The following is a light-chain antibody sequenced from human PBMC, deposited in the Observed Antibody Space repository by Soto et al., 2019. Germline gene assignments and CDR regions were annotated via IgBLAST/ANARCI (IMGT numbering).Light chain of an antibody. V-gene: IGLV2-14*03. CDR3: SSYTGSSTYV. Sequence: QSALTQPASVSGSPGQSITISCTGTSSDVGGYNYVSWYQQHPGKAPKLMIYDVSNRPSGVSKRFSGSKSGNTASLTISGLQAEDESDYYCSSYTGSSTYVFGTGTKVTVL. J-gene: IGLJ1*01. CDR2: DVS. CDR1: SSDVGGYNY.